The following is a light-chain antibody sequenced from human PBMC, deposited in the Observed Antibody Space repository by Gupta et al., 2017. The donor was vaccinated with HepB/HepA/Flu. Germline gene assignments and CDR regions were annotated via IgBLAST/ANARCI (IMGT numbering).Light chain of an antibody. Sequence: EIVLTQSPGTLSLSPGERATLSCRASQAVRNNRLAWFQQIPGQPPRLLIYATSSRAPGIPDRFSGSESGTDFTLTISRLEPEDFALYYCQQYGGPPQAFGQGTKLEIK. V-gene: IGKV3-20*01. CDR1: QAVRNNR. CDR3: QQYGGPPQA. J-gene: IGKJ2*01. CDR2: ATS.